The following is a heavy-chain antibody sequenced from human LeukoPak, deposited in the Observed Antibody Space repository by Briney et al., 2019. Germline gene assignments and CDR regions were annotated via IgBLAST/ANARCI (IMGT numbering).Heavy chain of an antibody. Sequence: ASVKVSCKASGYTFTGYYMHWVRQAPGQGLEWMGWINPNSGGTNYAQKFQGRVTMTRDTSISTAYMELSRLRSDDTAVYYCARVEYSSSGVYDYWGQGTLVTVSS. J-gene: IGHJ4*02. V-gene: IGHV1-2*02. CDR3: ARVEYSSSGVYDY. D-gene: IGHD6-6*01. CDR2: INPNSGGT. CDR1: GYTFTGYY.